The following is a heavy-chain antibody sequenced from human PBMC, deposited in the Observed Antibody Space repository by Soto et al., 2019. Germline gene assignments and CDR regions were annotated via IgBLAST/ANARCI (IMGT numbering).Heavy chain of an antibody. J-gene: IGHJ4*02. V-gene: IGHV1-69*08. Sequence: QVQLVQSGAAVKKPGSSVKVSCKASGGTFSSYTISWVRQAPGQGLEWMGRIIPILGIANYAQKFQGRVTITADKSTSTDYMELSSLRAEDTAVYYCARDVYGDKPPSFDYWGQGTLVTVSS. CDR2: IIPILGIA. D-gene: IGHD4-17*01. CDR3: ARDVYGDKPPSFDY. CDR1: GGTFSSYT.